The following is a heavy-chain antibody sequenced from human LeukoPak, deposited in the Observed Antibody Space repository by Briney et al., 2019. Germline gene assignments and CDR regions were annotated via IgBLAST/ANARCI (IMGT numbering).Heavy chain of an antibody. CDR3: ARELITFGGVIVYALDI. J-gene: IGHJ3*02. CDR1: GFTFSSYG. D-gene: IGHD3-16*02. V-gene: IGHV3-30*06. CDR2: ISYDGSNK. Sequence: GGSLRLSCAASGFTFSSYGMHWVRQAPGKGLEWVAVISYDGSNKYYADSVKGRFTISRDNSKNTLYLQMNSLRAEDTAVYYCARELITFGGVIVYALDIWGQGTMVTVSS.